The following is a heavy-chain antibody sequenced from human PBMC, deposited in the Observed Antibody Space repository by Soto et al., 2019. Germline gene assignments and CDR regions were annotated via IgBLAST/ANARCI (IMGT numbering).Heavy chain of an antibody. J-gene: IGHJ6*02. CDR2: IKSKTDIGIT. Sequence: VGSLRLSCAASGFTFSNAWMSWVRQAPGKGLEWVGRIKSKTDIGITDYAAPVKGRFTISRDDSKNTLYLQMNSLKTEDTAVYYCTTDRKDWLKRDYYGMDVCGQRTTVTVSS. CDR1: GFTFSNAW. D-gene: IGHD3-9*01. CDR3: TTDRKDWLKRDYYGMDV. V-gene: IGHV3-15*01.